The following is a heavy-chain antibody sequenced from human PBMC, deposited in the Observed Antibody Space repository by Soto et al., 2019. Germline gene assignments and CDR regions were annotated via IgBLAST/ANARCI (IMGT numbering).Heavy chain of an antibody. D-gene: IGHD2-8*01. CDR3: ASSPRGIVLMVYARQDYYMDV. Sequence: GGSLRLSCAASGFTFSSYGMHWVRQAPGKGLEWVAVISYDGSNKYYADSVKGRFTISRDNSKNTLYLQMNSLRAEDTAVYYCASSPRGIVLMVYARQDYYMDVWGKGTTVTV. J-gene: IGHJ6*03. V-gene: IGHV3-30*03. CDR1: GFTFSSYG. CDR2: ISYDGSNK.